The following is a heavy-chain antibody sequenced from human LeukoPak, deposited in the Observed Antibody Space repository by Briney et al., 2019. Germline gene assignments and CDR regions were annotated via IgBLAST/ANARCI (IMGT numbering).Heavy chain of an antibody. Sequence: SETLSLTCTVSGGSISSYYCSWIRQPPGEGLEWIGYIYYSGSTNYNPSLKSRVTISVDTSKNQFSLRLSSVTAADTAVYYCARGWFGEFYFDYWGQGTLVAVSS. J-gene: IGHJ4*02. CDR3: ARGWFGEFYFDY. CDR2: IYYSGST. D-gene: IGHD3-10*01. CDR1: GGSISSYY. V-gene: IGHV4-59*12.